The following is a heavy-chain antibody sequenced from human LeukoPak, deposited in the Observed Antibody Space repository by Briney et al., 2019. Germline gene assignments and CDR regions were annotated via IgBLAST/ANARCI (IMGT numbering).Heavy chain of an antibody. J-gene: IGHJ3*02. V-gene: IGHV3-21*01. CDR1: GFTFSSYS. Sequence: GGSLRLSCAASGFTFSSYSMNWVRQAPGKGLEWVSSISSSSSYIYYADSVKGRFTISRDNAKNSLYLQMNSLRAEDTAVYYCADTLGYWPALDIWGQGTMVTVSS. CDR2: ISSSSSYI. D-gene: IGHD3-16*01. CDR3: ADTLGYWPALDI.